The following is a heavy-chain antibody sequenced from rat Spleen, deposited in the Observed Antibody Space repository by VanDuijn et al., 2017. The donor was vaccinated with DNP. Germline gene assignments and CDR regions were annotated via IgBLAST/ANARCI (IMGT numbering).Heavy chain of an antibody. J-gene: IGHJ2*01. V-gene: IGHV5-7*01. CDR3: TRRDSSLLLHGFFDY. CDR1: GFTFTDYN. D-gene: IGHD1-1*01. CDR2: ISYDGSST. Sequence: EVQLVESGGGLVQPGRSLKLSCAASGFTFTDYNMAWVRQAPKKGLEWVATISYDGSSTYYRDSVKGRFTISRDNAKSSLYLQMDSLGSEDTATYYCTRRDSSLLLHGFFDYWGQGVMVTVSS.